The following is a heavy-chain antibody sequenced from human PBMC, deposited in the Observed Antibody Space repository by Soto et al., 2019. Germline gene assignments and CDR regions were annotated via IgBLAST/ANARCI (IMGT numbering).Heavy chain of an antibody. Sequence: SVKVSCKASGGTFSSYAISWVRQAPGQGLEWMGGIIPIFGTANYAQKFQGRVTITADESTSTAYMELSSLRSDDTAVYYCARDLGSSSSDYFDYWGQGTLVTVSS. CDR3: ARDLGSSSSDYFDY. D-gene: IGHD6-6*01. J-gene: IGHJ4*02. CDR2: IIPIFGTA. CDR1: GGTFSSYA. V-gene: IGHV1-69*13.